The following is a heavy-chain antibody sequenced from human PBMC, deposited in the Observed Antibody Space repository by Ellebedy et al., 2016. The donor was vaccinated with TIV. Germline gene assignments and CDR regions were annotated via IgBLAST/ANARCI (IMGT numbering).Heavy chain of an antibody. CDR3: AKRGFFDC. V-gene: IGHV3-23*03. J-gene: IGHJ4*02. D-gene: IGHD5-12*01. CDR1: GFTFSTNA. Sequence: GGSLRLSCAASGFTFSTNAMSWVRQAPGKGLEWVSGIYNGATHYADSVKGRFTISRDNSKNNLYLQMTSLRVEDTAVYYCAKRGFFDCWGQGTLVTVSS. CDR2: IYNGAT.